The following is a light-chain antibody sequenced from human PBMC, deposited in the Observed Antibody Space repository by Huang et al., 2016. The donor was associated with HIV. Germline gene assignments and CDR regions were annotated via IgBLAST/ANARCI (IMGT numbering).Light chain of an antibody. CDR3: QQFNGFSLT. J-gene: IGKJ4*01. Sequence: AIQLTQSPPSLSASAGDRVTITCRASQDINSALAWYQQKPGKAPKLLIYDASTLKSGVPSRFSGSGSGTDFTLSISSLQPEDFATYYCQQFNGFSLTFGGGTRVEIK. CDR2: DAS. V-gene: IGKV1-13*02. CDR1: QDINSA.